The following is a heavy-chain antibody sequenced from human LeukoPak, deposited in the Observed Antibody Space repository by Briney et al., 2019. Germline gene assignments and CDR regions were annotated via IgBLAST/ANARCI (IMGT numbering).Heavy chain of an antibody. CDR1: GFTFSSYA. Sequence: GSLRLSCAASGFTFSSYAMSWVRQAPGKGLEWVSGISGSGGSTSYADSVKGRFTISRDNSKNTLYLQMNSLRAVDTAVYYCAKRSGSTWYGDLDYWGQGTLVTVSS. J-gene: IGHJ4*02. V-gene: IGHV3-23*01. CDR2: ISGSGGST. D-gene: IGHD6-13*01. CDR3: AKRSGSTWYGDLDY.